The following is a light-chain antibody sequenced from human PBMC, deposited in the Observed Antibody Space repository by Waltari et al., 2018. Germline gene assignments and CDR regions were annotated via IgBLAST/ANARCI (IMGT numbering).Light chain of an antibody. CDR3: QSGDYSRSYVV. J-gene: IGLJ3*02. Sequence: SYELPQPPSVSVSPGPTARHPCSGSPLPKESAYWYQQKLGQAPVLVIYKDTERDTGIHERFSGSSSGTTVTLIISGVQAEDEADYYCQSGDYSRSYVVLGGGTKLTVL. V-gene: IGLV3-25*03. CDR2: KDT. CDR1: PLPKES.